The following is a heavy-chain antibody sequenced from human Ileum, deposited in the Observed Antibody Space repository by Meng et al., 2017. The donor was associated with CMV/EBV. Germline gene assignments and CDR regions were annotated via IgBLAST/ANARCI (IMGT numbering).Heavy chain of an antibody. J-gene: IGHJ4*02. CDR3: ARGLFRYPAYFDL. Sequence: QVRLQQWGEGRLKPSETLSLTCAVYGGSLRGHYCNWIRQSPGNGLQWIAEINHVGRTNSNPSLASRVTISQDTSKNQCSLKLNSVTVADSAVYYCARGLFRYPAYFDLWGQGTLVTASS. CDR1: GGSLRGHY. V-gene: IGHV4-34*01. CDR2: INHVGRT. D-gene: IGHD3-16*02.